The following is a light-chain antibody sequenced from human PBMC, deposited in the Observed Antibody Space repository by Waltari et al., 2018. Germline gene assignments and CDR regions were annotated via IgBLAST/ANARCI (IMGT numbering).Light chain of an antibody. CDR1: PSLLHSNGYNY. J-gene: IGKJ2*01. CDR2: FGS. V-gene: IGKV2-28*01. Sequence: DIVMTQSPLSLPVTPGEPASISCRSSPSLLHSNGYNYLDWYLQKPGKSPQLLIYFGSNRASGVPDRFSGSGSGTDFTLKISRVEAEDVGVYYCMQALQTPRTFGQGTKLEIK. CDR3: MQALQTPRT.